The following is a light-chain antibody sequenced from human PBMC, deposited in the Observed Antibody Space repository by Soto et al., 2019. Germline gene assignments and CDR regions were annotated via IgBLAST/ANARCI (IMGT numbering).Light chain of an antibody. CDR1: QSISNW. CDR2: DAS. J-gene: IGKJ4*01. V-gene: IGKV1-5*01. Sequence: DIQMTQSPSTLSASVGDRVTITCRASQSISNWLAWYQQKPGIAPKLLIYDASSLARGVPSRFSGSGSGTEFTLTISSLQPDDFATYYCQQYLRYSLTFGGGTKVEIK. CDR3: QQYLRYSLT.